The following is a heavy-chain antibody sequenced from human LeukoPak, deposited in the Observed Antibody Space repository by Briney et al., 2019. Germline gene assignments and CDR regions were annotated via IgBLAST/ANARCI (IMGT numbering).Heavy chain of an antibody. Sequence: SETLSLTCTVSGGAIRRYYWTGIRQPPGEGLEWIGHIDYSGSTNYNPSLKSPVTISIETSKNQFSLRMSSVTAADTAVYCARAKRGYTYGSQKSNWYLDLWGRGTLVTVSS. D-gene: IGHD5-18*01. CDR1: GGAIRRYY. V-gene: IGHV4-59*01. J-gene: IGHJ2*01. CDR2: IDYSGST. CDR3: ARAKRGYTYGSQKSNWYLDL.